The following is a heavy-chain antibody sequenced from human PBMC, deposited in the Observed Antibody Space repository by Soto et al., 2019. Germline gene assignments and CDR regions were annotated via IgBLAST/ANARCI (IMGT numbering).Heavy chain of an antibody. D-gene: IGHD3-22*01. V-gene: IGHV3-23*01. CDR1: GFSFSSYT. J-gene: IGHJ4*02. Sequence: GGSLRLSCAASGFSFSSYTMNWVRRAPGKGLEWVSSINNNSGRKYYADSVKGRFTISRDNSKNTLFLQMNSLKAEDTAVYFCAKDGDYEYFDYWGQGTQVTVSS. CDR2: INNNSGRK. CDR3: AKDGDYEYFDY.